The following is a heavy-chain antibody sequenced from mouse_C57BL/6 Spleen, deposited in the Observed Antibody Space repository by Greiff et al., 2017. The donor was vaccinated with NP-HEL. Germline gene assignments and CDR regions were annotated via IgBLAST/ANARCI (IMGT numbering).Heavy chain of an antibody. D-gene: IGHD1-1*01. CDR1: GYTFTSYT. V-gene: IGHV1-4*01. CDR3: ARSDYYGSSYILDYAMDY. J-gene: IGHJ4*01. CDR2: INPSSGYT. Sequence: QLQQSGAELARPGASVKMSCKASGYTFTSYTMHWVKQRPGQGLEWIGYINPSSGYTKYNQKFKDKATLTADKSSSTAYMQLSSLTSEDSAVYYCARSDYYGSSYILDYAMDYWGQGTSVTVSS.